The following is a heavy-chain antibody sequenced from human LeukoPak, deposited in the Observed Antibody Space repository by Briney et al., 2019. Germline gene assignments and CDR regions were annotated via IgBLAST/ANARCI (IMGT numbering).Heavy chain of an antibody. J-gene: IGHJ5*02. V-gene: IGHV4-30-4*08. Sequence: SETLSLTCTVSGGSISSGDYYWSWIRQPPGKGLEWIGYIYYSGSTYYNPSLKSRVTISVDTSKNQFSLKLSSVTAADTAVYYCARGVVPAAMEGLNWFDPWGQGTLVTVSS. D-gene: IGHD2-2*01. CDR3: ARGVVPAAMEGLNWFDP. CDR1: GGSISSGDYY. CDR2: IYYSGST.